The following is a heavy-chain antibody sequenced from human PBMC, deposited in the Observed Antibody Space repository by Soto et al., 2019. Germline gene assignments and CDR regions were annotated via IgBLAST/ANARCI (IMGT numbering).Heavy chain of an antibody. CDR3: AKDTEPGSTGYYYYGMDV. Sequence: EVQLVESGGGLVQPGRSLRLSCAASGFTFDDYAMHWVRQAPGKGLEWVSGISWNSGSIGYADSVKGRFTISRDNAKNSLYLQMNSLRAEDTALYYCAKDTEPGSTGYYYYGMDVWGQGTTVTVSS. CDR2: ISWNSGSI. CDR1: GFTFDDYA. J-gene: IGHJ6*02. V-gene: IGHV3-9*01. D-gene: IGHD4-4*01.